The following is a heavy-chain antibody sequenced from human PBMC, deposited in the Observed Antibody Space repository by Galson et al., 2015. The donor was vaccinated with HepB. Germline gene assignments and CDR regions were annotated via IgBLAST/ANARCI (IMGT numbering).Heavy chain of an antibody. CDR2: INPSGGSP. CDR3: ARPTPGDPTYDY. J-gene: IGHJ4*01. Sequence: SVKVSCKASGYTFINYYMHWVRQAPGQGLEWMGIINPSGGSPTYAQKFQDRLTVTRDTSTSTVYMELSSLRSEDTAVYYCARPTPGDPTYDYWGQGTLVTVPP. V-gene: IGHV1-46*01. CDR1: GYTFINYY. D-gene: IGHD1-1*01.